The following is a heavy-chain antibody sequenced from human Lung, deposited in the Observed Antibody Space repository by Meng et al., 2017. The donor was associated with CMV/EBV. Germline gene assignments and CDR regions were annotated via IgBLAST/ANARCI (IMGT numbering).Heavy chain of an antibody. CDR2: IYYSGST. CDR1: GGSISSGGYY. Sequence: LXCTVSGGSISSGGYYWSWSRQHPGKGLEWIGYIYYSGSTYYNPYLKSRVTISVDTSKNQFSLKLSSVTAADTDVYYCASKTDYYGSGSYDYYGMDCGXQGTXVTVSS. D-gene: IGHD3-10*01. V-gene: IGHV4-31*03. CDR3: ASKTDYYGSGSYDYYGMDC. J-gene: IGHJ6*02.